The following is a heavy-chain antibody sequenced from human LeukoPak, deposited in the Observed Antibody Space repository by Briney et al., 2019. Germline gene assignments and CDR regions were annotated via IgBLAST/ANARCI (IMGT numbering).Heavy chain of an antibody. CDR1: GGSISSSSYY. J-gene: IGHJ4*02. V-gene: IGHV3-30*02. Sequence: PSETLSLTCTVSGGSISSSSYYWGWVRQAPGKGLEWVAFIRYDGSNKYYADSVKGRFTISRDNSKNTLYLQMNSLRAEDTAVYYCAKDQFRFLEWYTSFDYWGQGTLVTVSS. D-gene: IGHD3-3*01. CDR2: IRYDGSNK. CDR3: AKDQFRFLEWYTSFDY.